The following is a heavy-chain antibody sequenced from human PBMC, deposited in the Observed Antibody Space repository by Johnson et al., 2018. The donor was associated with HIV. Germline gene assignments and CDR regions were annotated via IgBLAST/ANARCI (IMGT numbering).Heavy chain of an antibody. CDR3: VRDNKGAKADDAFDV. CDR1: GFTFSSFG. Sequence: QVQLLESGGGVVRPGGSLRLSCAASGFTFSSFGVHWVRQAPGKGLEWVAFIRDDGSNEDYADSVKGRFTISRDNSKNTLYLQMNSLRVEDTAVYYCVRDNKGAKADDAFDVWGEGTMVTVSS. J-gene: IGHJ3*01. V-gene: IGHV3-30*02. CDR2: IRDDGSNE.